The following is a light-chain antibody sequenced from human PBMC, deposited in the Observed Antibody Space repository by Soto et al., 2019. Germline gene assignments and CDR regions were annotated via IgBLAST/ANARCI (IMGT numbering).Light chain of an antibody. CDR3: AAWDDSLYSGV. V-gene: IGLV1-44*01. J-gene: IGLJ3*02. CDR1: SSNIGSNT. Sequence: VLTQPPSASGTPGQRVTITCSGSSSNIGSNTVNWYQQLPGTAPKVLIYSNNHRPSGVPARFSGSKSGTSASLAISGLQSEDEADYYCAAWDDSLYSGVFGGGTKLTVL. CDR2: SNN.